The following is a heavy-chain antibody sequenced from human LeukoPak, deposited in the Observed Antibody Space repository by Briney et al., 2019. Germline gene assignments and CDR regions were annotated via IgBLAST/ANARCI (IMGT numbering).Heavy chain of an antibody. D-gene: IGHD2-15*01. J-gene: IGHJ5*02. CDR3: ARDQRSCSGGSCYPGWFAP. Sequence: ASVKVSCKASGYTFTSYYMHWVRQAPGQGLERMGIINPSGGSTSYAQTFQGRVTMTRDMSTSTVYMELSSLRSDDTAVYYCARDQRSCSGGSCYPGWFAPWGQGTLVTVSS. CDR2: INPSGGST. V-gene: IGHV1-46*01. CDR1: GYTFTSYY.